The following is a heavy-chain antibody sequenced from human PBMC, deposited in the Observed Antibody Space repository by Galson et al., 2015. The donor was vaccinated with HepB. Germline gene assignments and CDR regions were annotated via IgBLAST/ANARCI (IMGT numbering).Heavy chain of an antibody. J-gene: IGHJ2*01. V-gene: IGHV3-30*18. CDR2: ISYDGSNK. CDR3: AKDKGLRSSHWYFDL. Sequence: SLRLSCAASGFTFSSYGMHWVRQAPGKGLEWVAVISYDGSNKYYADSVKGRFTISRDNSKNTLYLQMNSLRAEDTAVYYCAKDKGLRSSHWYFDLWGRGTLVTVSS. D-gene: IGHD4-17*01. CDR1: GFTFSSYG.